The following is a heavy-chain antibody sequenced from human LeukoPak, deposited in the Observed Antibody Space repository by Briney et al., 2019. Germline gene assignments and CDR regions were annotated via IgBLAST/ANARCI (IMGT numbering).Heavy chain of an antibody. CDR3: ARAALGATDDAFDI. J-gene: IGHJ3*02. CDR2: ISSSSSYI. V-gene: IGHV3-21*01. CDR1: GFTFSSYS. Sequence: PGGSLRLSCAASGFTFSSYSMNWVRQAPGKGLEWVSSISSSSSYIYYADSVKGRFTISRDNAKNSLYLQMNSLRAEDTAVYYCARAALGATDDAFDIWGQGTMVTVSS.